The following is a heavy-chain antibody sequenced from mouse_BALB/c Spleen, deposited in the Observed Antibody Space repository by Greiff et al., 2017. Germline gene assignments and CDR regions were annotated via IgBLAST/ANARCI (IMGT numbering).Heavy chain of an antibody. D-gene: IGHD2-4*01. CDR3: AREIKRAWFAY. CDR1: GYSITSGYY. Sequence: VQLKESGPGLVKPSQSLSLTCSVTGYSITSGYYWNWIRQFPGNKLEWMGYISYDGSNNYNPSLKNRISITRDTSKNQFFLKLNSVTTEDTATYYCAREIKRAWFAYWGQGTLVTVSA. CDR2: ISYDGSN. V-gene: IGHV3-6*02. J-gene: IGHJ3*01.